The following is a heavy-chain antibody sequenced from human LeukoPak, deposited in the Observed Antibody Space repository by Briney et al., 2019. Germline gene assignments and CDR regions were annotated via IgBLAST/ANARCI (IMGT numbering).Heavy chain of an antibody. V-gene: IGHV3-30*04. CDR3: ARDPIAGAPDYFDY. J-gene: IGHJ4*02. Sequence: QVGGSLRPSCASSGFIFSRYAMHWVRQGPGEGPEWVAVIAYDGSLKYYGDSVKGRFTISRDDSKNTLYLQMSSLRAEDTAVYYCARDPIAGAPDYFDYWGQGTLVTVSS. CDR1: GFIFSRYA. CDR2: IAYDGSLK. D-gene: IGHD1-26*01.